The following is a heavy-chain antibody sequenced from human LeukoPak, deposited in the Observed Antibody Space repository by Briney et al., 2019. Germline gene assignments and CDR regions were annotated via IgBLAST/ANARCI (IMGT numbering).Heavy chain of an antibody. CDR2: INHSGGT. Sequence: TSETLSLTCAVYGGSFSGYYWSWIRQPPGKGLEWIGDINHSGGTIYNPSLKSRLTISVDTSKNQFSLKLSSVTAADTAVYYCARYADCSGGSCYSLDYWGQGTLVTVSS. CDR1: GGSFSGYY. V-gene: IGHV4-34*01. J-gene: IGHJ4*02. CDR3: ARYADCSGGSCYSLDY. D-gene: IGHD2-15*01.